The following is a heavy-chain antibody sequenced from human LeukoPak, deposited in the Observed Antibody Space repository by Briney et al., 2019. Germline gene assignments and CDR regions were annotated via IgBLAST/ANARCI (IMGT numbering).Heavy chain of an antibody. Sequence: SETLSLTCAVYGGSFSGYYWSWIRQPPGKGLEWIGEINHSGSTNYNPSLKSRVTISVDTSKNQFSLKLSSVTAADTAVYYCARHYYDSSGYYYLYYYYYMDVWGKGTTVTISS. J-gene: IGHJ6*03. V-gene: IGHV4-34*01. CDR2: INHSGST. CDR3: ARHYYDSSGYYYLYYYYYMDV. D-gene: IGHD3-22*01. CDR1: GGSFSGYY.